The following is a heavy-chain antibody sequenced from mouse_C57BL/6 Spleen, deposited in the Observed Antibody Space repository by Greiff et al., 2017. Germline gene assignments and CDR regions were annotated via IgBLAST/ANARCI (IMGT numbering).Heavy chain of an antibody. D-gene: IGHD1-1*01. Sequence: EVKLQESGGGLVKPGGSLKLSCAASGFTFSSYTMSWVRQTPEKRLEWVATISGGGGNTYYPDSVKGRFTISRDNAKNTLYLQMSSLRSEDTALYYCARIYYYGSSSYFDYWGQGTTLTVSS. J-gene: IGHJ2*01. CDR1: GFTFSSYT. CDR3: ARIYYYGSSSYFDY. CDR2: ISGGGGNT. V-gene: IGHV5-9*01.